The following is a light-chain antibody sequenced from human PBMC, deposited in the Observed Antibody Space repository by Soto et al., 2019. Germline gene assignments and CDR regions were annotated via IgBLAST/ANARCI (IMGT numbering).Light chain of an antibody. CDR1: QSVRNW. CDR2: DSS. V-gene: IGKV1-5*01. CDR3: QQYDGYSPQT. J-gene: IGKJ1*01. Sequence: DIQMTQSPSTLFASEGDRVTITCRASQSVRNWLAWYQQKPGRAPHLLIYDSSTLEPGVPSRFRGSGSGTEFTLTINGLQPDDFGTYYCQQYDGYSPQTFGQGTKVEIK.